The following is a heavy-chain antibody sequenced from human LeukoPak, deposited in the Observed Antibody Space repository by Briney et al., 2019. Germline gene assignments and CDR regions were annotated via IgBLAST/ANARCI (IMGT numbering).Heavy chain of an antibody. Sequence: SETLSLTCTVSGGSISNYYWSWIRRPPGEGLEWIAYIHHSGSTNYNPSLQSRFSISADTSKNQFSLKLSSVTAADTAVYYCARLGWWDSWGQGTLVTVSS. CDR3: ARLGWWDS. CDR2: IHHSGST. CDR1: GGSISNYY. J-gene: IGHJ4*02. D-gene: IGHD2-15*01. V-gene: IGHV4-59*08.